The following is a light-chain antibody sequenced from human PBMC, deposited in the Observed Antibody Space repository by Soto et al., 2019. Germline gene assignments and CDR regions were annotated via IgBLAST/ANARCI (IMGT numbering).Light chain of an antibody. CDR2: EVT. J-gene: IGLJ1*01. Sequence: QSALTQPASVSGSPGQSITISCTGTSSDIGAYNYVSWVQQHPGKAPKLIIYEVTYRPSGVSNRFSGSKSGNTASLTLSGLQADDEADYYCSSYTSSRTLVFGTGTKVNVL. V-gene: IGLV2-14*01. CDR3: SSYTSSRTLV. CDR1: SSDIGAYNY.